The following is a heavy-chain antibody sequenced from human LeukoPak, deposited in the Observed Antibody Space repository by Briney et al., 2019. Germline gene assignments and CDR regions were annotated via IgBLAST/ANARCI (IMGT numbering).Heavy chain of an antibody. CDR3: TQSNY. Sequence: GGSLILSCAASGFTFSGSPILWVRQASGKGLEWVGRIRSKADNYATAYAASVQGRCTISGDDSKSTAYLQLNSLKTEDTAVYYCTQSNYWGQGALVTVSS. CDR2: IRSKADNYAT. J-gene: IGHJ4*02. CDR1: GFTFSGSP. V-gene: IGHV3-73*01.